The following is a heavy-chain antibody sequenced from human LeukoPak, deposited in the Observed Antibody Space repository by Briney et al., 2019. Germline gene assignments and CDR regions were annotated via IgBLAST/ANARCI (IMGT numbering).Heavy chain of an antibody. V-gene: IGHV4-39*07. J-gene: IGHJ5*02. D-gene: IGHD3-10*01. CDR2: IFYSGGT. Sequence: SETLSLTCTVSGGSINTPNYYWGWIRQTPGKGLEWIGNIFYSGGTYYSPSLTSRVTISLDTSRNQFSLNLRYVTAADTAVYYCARDSGTTGEVKFDPWGQGALVTVSS. CDR1: GGSINTPNYY. CDR3: ARDSGTTGEVKFDP.